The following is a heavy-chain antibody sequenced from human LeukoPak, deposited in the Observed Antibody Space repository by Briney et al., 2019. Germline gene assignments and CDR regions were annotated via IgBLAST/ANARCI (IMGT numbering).Heavy chain of an antibody. CDR3: ARGLSGPYCSGGSCYNYYYYYYMDV. D-gene: IGHD2-15*01. CDR1: GGTFSSYA. J-gene: IGHJ6*03. CDR2: IIPIFGTA. V-gene: IGHV1-69*13. Sequence: ASVKVSCKASGGTFSSYAISWVRQAPGQGLEWMGGIIPIFGTANYAQKFQGRVTITADESTSTAYMELSSLRSEDTAVYYCARGLSGPYCSGGSCYNYYYYYYMDVWGKGTTVTISS.